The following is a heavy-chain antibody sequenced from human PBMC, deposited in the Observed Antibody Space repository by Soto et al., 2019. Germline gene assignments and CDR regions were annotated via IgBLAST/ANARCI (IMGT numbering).Heavy chain of an antibody. CDR2: IYHSGST. D-gene: IGHD3-3*01. Sequence: PSETLSLTCAVSSGSISSSNWWSWVRQPPGKGLEWIGEIYHSGSTNYNPSLKSRVTISVDTSKNQFSLKLSSVTAADTAVYYCARGQYYDFWSGTQTGSFDPWGQGTLVTVSS. J-gene: IGHJ5*02. CDR3: ARGQYYDFWSGTQTGSFDP. V-gene: IGHV4-4*02. CDR1: SGSISSSNW.